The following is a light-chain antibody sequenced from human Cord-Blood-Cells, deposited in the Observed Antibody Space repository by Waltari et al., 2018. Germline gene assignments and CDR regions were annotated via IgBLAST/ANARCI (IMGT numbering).Light chain of an antibody. CDR2: DVS. J-gene: IGLJ1*01. CDR3: SSYTSSSLYV. V-gene: IGLV2-14*01. CDR1: SSDVGGYNY. Sequence: QSALTQPASVSGSPGQSITISRTGTSSDVGGYNYVSWYQQHPGKAPKLMIYDVSKLPSGVSNRFSGSKSGNTASLTISGLQAEDEADYYCSSYTSSSLYVFGTGTKVTVL.